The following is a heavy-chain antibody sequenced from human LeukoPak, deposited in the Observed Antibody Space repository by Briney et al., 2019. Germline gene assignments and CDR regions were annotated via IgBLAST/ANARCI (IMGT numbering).Heavy chain of an antibody. CDR2: ISYDGSNK. D-gene: IGHD6-6*01. Sequence: SGGSLRLSCAASGFTFSSYAMHWVRQAPGKGLEWVAVISYDGSNKYYADSVKGRFTISRDNSKNTLYLQMNSLRAEDTAVYYCARWIWQLGHPGAFDIWGQGTMVTVSS. CDR1: GFTFSSYA. CDR3: ARWIWQLGHPGAFDI. J-gene: IGHJ3*02. V-gene: IGHV3-30-3*01.